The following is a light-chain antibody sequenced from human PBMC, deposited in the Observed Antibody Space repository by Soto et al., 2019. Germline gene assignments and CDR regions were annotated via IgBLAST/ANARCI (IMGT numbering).Light chain of an antibody. Sequence: DIQMTQSPSSLSASVGDGVTITCRASQSISIYVSWYQQKPGKAPKLLIYAASRLQSGVPSRFSGSRSGTDFTLTISSLQPEDFATYYCQQSYSRVTFGQGTKVDIK. CDR2: AAS. J-gene: IGKJ1*01. V-gene: IGKV1-39*01. CDR1: QSISIY. CDR3: QQSYSRVT.